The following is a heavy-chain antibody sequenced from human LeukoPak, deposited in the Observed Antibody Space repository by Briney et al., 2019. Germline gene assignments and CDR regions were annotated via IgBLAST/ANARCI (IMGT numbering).Heavy chain of an antibody. CDR3: ASDSGLGYCSSTSCPYSDY. CDR2: ISSSGSTT. J-gene: IGHJ4*02. D-gene: IGHD2-2*01. V-gene: IGHV3-48*03. Sequence: GGSLRLSCAASGFTFSSYEMNWVRQAPGKGLEWVSYISSSGSTTYYADSVKGRFTISRDNAKNSLYLQMNSLRAEDTAVYYCASDSGLGYCSSTSCPYSDYWGQGTLVTVSS. CDR1: GFTFSSYE.